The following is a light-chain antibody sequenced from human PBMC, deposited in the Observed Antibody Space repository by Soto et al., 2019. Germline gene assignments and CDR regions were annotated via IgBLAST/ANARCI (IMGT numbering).Light chain of an antibody. CDR1: QAISNY. J-gene: IGKJ4*01. Sequence: DIQMTQSPSSLSASVGDRVTITCRASQAISNYLACYQQKPGKVPTLLIYAASTFQSGVPSRFSGSGSGTDFTLTISSLQPEDAATYYCQKFNAVPTFGGGTKVEI. CDR3: QKFNAVPT. CDR2: AAS. V-gene: IGKV1-27*01.